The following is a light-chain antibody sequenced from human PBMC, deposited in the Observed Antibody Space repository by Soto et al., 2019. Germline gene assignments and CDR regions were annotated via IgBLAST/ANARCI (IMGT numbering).Light chain of an antibody. Sequence: DIVLTQSPDSLAVSLGERATINCKSSQSLFYSSNNKNYLSWYQKKPGQPPKLLIFWASTRESGVPDRFSGSWSGKDFTLTISSLQAEDVAVYYCQQFFGTWTFGQGTKLEI. CDR2: WAS. CDR1: QSLFYSSNNKNY. CDR3: QQFFGTWT. V-gene: IGKV4-1*01. J-gene: IGKJ1*01.